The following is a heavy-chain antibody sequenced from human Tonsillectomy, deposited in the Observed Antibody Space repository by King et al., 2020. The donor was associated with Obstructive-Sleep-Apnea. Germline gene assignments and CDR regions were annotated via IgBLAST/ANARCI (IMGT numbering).Heavy chain of an antibody. Sequence: QLQESGPGLVKPSQTLSLTCTVSGGSISSGGYYWSWIRQHPGKGLEWIGYIYYSGSTYYNPSLKSRVTISVDTSKNQVSLKLSSVTAADTAVYYCARDRDGSIPYYYYGMDVWGQGTTVTVSS. J-gene: IGHJ6*02. V-gene: IGHV4-31*03. CDR1: GGSISSGGYY. D-gene: IGHD2-21*01. CDR3: ARDRDGSIPYYYYGMDV. CDR2: IYYSGST.